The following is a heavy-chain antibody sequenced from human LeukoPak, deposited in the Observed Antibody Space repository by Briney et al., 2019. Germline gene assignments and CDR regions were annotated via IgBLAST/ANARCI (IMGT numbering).Heavy chain of an antibody. CDR2: ISSSGSTI. V-gene: IGHV3-48*03. Sequence: GGSLRLSRAASGFTFSSYEMNWVRQAPGKGLEWVSYISSSGSTIYYADSVKGRFTISRDNAKNSLYLQMNSLRAEDTAVYYCVRSSGHRDGYNWPYYFDYWGQGTLVTVSS. CDR3: VRSSGHRDGYNWPYYFDY. CDR1: GFTFSSYE. D-gene: IGHD5-24*01. J-gene: IGHJ4*02.